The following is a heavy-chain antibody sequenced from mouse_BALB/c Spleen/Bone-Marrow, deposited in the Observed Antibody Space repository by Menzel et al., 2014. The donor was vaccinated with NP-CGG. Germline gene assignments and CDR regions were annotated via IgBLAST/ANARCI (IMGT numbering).Heavy chain of an antibody. D-gene: IGHD2-14*01. CDR3: TRHGEVRRFYYALDY. CDR2: ISNGGGST. Sequence: DVQLVESGGGLVQPGGSLKLSCTASGFTFSSYSMSWVRQTPEKRLEWVAYISNGGGSTYYPDAVKGRFTISRDNAKNSLYLQTSSLKSEDTAMYYCTRHGEVRRFYYALDYWGQGTSVTVSS. V-gene: IGHV5-12-2*01. CDR1: GFTFSSYS. J-gene: IGHJ4*01.